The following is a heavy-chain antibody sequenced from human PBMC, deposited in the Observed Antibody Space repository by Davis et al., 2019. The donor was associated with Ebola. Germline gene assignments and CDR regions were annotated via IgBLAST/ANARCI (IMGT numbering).Heavy chain of an antibody. D-gene: IGHD6-19*01. CDR2: VYGDGYT. Sequence: GESLKISCAASGFTVSSNYMSWVRQAPGKGLEWVSVVYGDGYTFYADSVKGRFTISRDISRNTLYLQMSSLRAEDTAVYYCARGVVIPVAGTGYAFDVWGQGAMVIVSS. CDR1: GFTVSSNY. V-gene: IGHV3-66*01. J-gene: IGHJ3*01. CDR3: ARGVVIPVAGTGYAFDV.